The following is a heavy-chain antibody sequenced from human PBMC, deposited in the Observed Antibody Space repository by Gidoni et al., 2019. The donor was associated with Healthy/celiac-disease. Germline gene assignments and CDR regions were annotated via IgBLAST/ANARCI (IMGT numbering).Heavy chain of an antibody. CDR1: GNTLSRDH. CDR2: INPRGGST. J-gene: IGHJ6*02. CDR3: ARDRRYCSSTSCYTNYYYYGMDV. D-gene: IGHD2-2*02. V-gene: IGHV1-46*03. Sequence: HVQLVQSGAEVKKPGAPAKVCCKASGNTLSRDHKQWVRQAPGQGLEWMGIINPRGGSTRYAQKSQGRVTMTRDTSTSTIYMELSSLRSEDTAVYYCARDRRYCSSTSCYTNYYYYGMDVWGQGTTVTVSS.